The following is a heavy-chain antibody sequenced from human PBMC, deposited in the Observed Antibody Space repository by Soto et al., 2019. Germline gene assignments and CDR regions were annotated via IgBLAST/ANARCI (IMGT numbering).Heavy chain of an antibody. CDR2: VYYSGST. Sequence: QVQLQQWGAGLLNPSETLSLTCGVYGGPFSGDYWSWIRQPPGKGLEWIGEVYYSGSTNYNPSFKSRVTISVDTSKNQFSLKLSSVTAADTAVYYCARGRGTYYYYGVDVWGQGTTVTVSS. D-gene: IGHD1-26*01. V-gene: IGHV4-34*01. CDR3: ARGRGTYYYYGVDV. J-gene: IGHJ6*02. CDR1: GGPFSGDY.